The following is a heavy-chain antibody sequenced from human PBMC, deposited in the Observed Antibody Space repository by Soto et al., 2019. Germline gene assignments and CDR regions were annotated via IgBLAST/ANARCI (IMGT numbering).Heavy chain of an antibody. V-gene: IGHV4-34*01. CDR3: ARGSSVYDVDY. CDR1: GGSFSGYY. D-gene: IGHD3-22*01. J-gene: IGHJ4*02. CDR2: INHSGST. Sequence: QVQLQQWGAGLLKPSETLSLTCAVYGGSFSGYYWSWIRQPPGKGLEWIGEINHSGSTNYNPSLKSRVTISVDTSKNQFSLELSSVTAADTAVYYCARGSSVYDVDYWGQGTLVTVSS.